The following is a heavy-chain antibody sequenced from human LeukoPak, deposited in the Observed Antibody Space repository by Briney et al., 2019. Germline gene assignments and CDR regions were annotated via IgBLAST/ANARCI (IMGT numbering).Heavy chain of an antibody. D-gene: IGHD3-10*01. V-gene: IGHV4-34*01. CDR1: GGSFSGYY. CDR3: VSQWFGDRHLDY. J-gene: IGHJ4*02. CDR2: INHSGST. Sequence: PSETLSLTCAVYGGSFSGYYWSWIRQPPGKGLEWIGEINHSGSTNYNPSLKSRVTISVDTSKNQFSLKLSSVTAADTAVYYCVSQWFGDRHLDYWGQGTLVTVSS.